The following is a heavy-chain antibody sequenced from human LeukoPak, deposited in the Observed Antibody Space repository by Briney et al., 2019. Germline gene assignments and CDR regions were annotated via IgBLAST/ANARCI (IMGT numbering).Heavy chain of an antibody. J-gene: IGHJ4*02. D-gene: IGHD3-16*02. CDR3: AGDRIMITFGGVIVQDY. V-gene: IGHV3-23*01. CDR1: GFTFSSYA. Sequence: GGSLRLSCAASGFTFSSYAMSWVRQAPGKGLEWVSAISGSGGSTYYADSVKGRFTISRDNSKNTLYLQMNSPRAEDTAVYYCAGDRIMITFGGVIVQDYWGQGTLVTVSS. CDR2: ISGSGGST.